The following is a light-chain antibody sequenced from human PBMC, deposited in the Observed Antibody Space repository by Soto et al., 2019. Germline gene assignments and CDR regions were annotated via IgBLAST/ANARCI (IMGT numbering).Light chain of an antibody. Sequence: QSVLTQPASVSESPGPSITISCGGTRSDIGAYIYLSCYQQYPGKAPKLIIYEVNNRPSGVSGRFSGSKSDTTAYLTISGLQAEEEADYYCSSYSDSDTKVFGTGTKVTVL. J-gene: IGLJ1*01. CDR2: EVN. CDR3: SSYSDSDTKV. V-gene: IGLV2-14*03. CDR1: RSDIGAYIY.